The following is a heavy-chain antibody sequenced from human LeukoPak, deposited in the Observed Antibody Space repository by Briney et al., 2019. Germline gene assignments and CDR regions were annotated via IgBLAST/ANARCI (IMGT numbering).Heavy chain of an antibody. CDR2: INPSGGST. J-gene: IGHJ4*02. D-gene: IGHD3-22*01. CDR3: ARGRTNYYDSSASFPALGY. Sequence: ASVKVSCKASGYTFTSYYMHWVRQAPGQGLEWMGIINPSGGSTSYAQRFQGRVTMTRNTSTSTAYMELSSLTSEDTAVYYCARGRTNYYDSSASFPALGYWGQGTLVTVSS. V-gene: IGHV1-46*01. CDR1: GYTFTSYY.